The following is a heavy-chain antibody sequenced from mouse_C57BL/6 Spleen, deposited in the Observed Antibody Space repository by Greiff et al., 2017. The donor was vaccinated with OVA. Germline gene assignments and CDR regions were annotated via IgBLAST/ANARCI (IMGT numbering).Heavy chain of an antibody. CDR3: ARWGYGNYGAMDY. V-gene: IGHV1-82*01. J-gene: IGHJ4*01. CDR1: GYAFSSSW. CDR2: IYPGDGDT. D-gene: IGHD2-10*02. Sequence: VQLQESGPELVKPGASVKISCKASGYAFSSSWMNWVKQRPGKGLEWIGRIYPGDGDTNYNGKFKGKATLTADKSSSTAYMQLSSLTSEDSAVYFCARWGYGNYGAMDYWGQGTSVTVSS.